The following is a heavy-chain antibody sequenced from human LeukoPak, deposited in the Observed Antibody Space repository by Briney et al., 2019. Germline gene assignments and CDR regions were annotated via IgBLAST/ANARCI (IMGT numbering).Heavy chain of an antibody. J-gene: IGHJ6*02. Sequence: ASVKVSCKASGYTFTSYGISWVRQAPGQGLERMGWISAYNGNTNYAQKLQGRVTMTTVTSTSTAYMELRSLRSDDTAVYYCARDPRGYCSSTSCYGYYGMDVWGQGTTVTVSS. CDR1: GYTFTSYG. CDR3: ARDPRGYCSSTSCYGYYGMDV. D-gene: IGHD2-2*01. CDR2: ISAYNGNT. V-gene: IGHV1-18*01.